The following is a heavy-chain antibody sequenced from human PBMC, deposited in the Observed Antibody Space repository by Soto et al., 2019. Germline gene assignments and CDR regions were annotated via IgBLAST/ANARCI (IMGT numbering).Heavy chain of an antibody. CDR1: GDSISRSHW. V-gene: IGHV4-4*02. J-gene: IGHJ4*02. Sequence: QVQLQESGPGLVRPSGALSVTCAVSGDSISRSHWWSWVRQSPGKGREWIGEISHSGITNYNPSLKSRVTSSGDKSKNQLSLKLTSVTAADTAVYYCARVRYDRSGFDHWGQGTLVSVSS. CDR3: ARVRYDRSGFDH. D-gene: IGHD3-22*01. CDR2: ISHSGIT.